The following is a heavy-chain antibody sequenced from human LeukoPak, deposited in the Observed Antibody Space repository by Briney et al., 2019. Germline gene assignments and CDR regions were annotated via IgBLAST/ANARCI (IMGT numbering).Heavy chain of an antibody. D-gene: IGHD3-22*01. CDR2: ISYDGSNK. CDR3: AKVALYYYDSTAFDT. J-gene: IGHJ3*02. V-gene: IGHV3-30-3*01. CDR1: GFTFSSYA. Sequence: PGGSLRLSCAASGFTFSSYAMHWVRQAPGKGLEWVAVISYDGSNKYYADSVKGRFTISRDNSKNTLYLQMNSLRAEDTAVYYCAKVALYYYDSTAFDTWGQGTMVTVSS.